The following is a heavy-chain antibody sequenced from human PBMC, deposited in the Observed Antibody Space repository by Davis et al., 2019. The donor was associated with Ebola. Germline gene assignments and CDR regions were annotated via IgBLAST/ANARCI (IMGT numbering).Heavy chain of an antibody. CDR3: ARGYTIFGVVIIPLNAFDI. V-gene: IGHV3-30-3*01. Sequence: GSLRLSCAASGFTFSSYAMHWVRQAPGKGLEWVAVISYDGSNKYYADSVKGRFTISRDNAKNSLYLQMNSLRAEDTAVYYCARGYTIFGVVIIPLNAFDIWGQGTMVTVSS. CDR1: GFTFSSYA. D-gene: IGHD3-3*01. CDR2: ISYDGSNK. J-gene: IGHJ3*02.